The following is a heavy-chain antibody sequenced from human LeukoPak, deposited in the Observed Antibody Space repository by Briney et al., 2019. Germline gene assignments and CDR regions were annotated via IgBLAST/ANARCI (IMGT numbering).Heavy chain of an antibody. CDR3: AKGAATMGVC. CDR1: GFTFSSHA. V-gene: IGHV3-23*01. J-gene: IGHJ4*02. D-gene: IGHD5-12*01. CDR2: ISSSGGST. Sequence: PGGSLRLSCAASGFTFSSHAMSWVRQAPGKGLEWVSGISSSGGSTYYADSVKGRFTISRDNSKNTLYLQMNSLRGEDTAVYYCAKGAATMGVCWGQGILVTVS.